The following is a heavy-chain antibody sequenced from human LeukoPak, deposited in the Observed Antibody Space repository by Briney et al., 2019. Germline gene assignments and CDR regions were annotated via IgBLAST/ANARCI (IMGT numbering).Heavy chain of an antibody. CDR3: ARVLRKGPYGDGGYFYFFMDV. V-gene: IGHV4-38-2*02. Sequence: SETLSLTCTVSGYSISSGYTWGWIRQPPGKGLEWIGSIYHSGSTYYNPSLKSRVTISVDTSKNQFSLKLSSVTAADTAVYYCARVLRKGPYGDGGYFYFFMDVWGKGTTVTVSS. CDR1: GYSISSGYT. D-gene: IGHD4-17*01. J-gene: IGHJ6*03. CDR2: IYHSGST.